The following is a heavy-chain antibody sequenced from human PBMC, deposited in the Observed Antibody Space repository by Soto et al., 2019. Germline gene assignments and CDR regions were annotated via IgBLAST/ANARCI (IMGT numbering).Heavy chain of an antibody. CDR2: IYPGDSDT. Sequence: GESLKISCKASGYRFSTYWIGWVRQRPGKGPEWMAIIYPGDSDTRENPSFQGQVTISADKSSNTVHLQWRSLKASDTAIYYCARLGGIVDTGTWIQWGQGTPATVSS. J-gene: IGHJ4*02. CDR3: ARLGGIVDTGTWIQ. V-gene: IGHV5-51*01. CDR1: GYRFSTYW. D-gene: IGHD1-26*01.